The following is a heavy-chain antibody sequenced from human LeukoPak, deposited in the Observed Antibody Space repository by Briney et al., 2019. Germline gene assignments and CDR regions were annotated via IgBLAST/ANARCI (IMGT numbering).Heavy chain of an antibody. CDR2: MNPNSGNT. J-gene: IGHJ6*03. CDR1: GYTFTSYD. V-gene: IGHV1-8*03. D-gene: IGHD3-10*01. Sequence: ASVKVSCKASGYTFTSYDINWVRQATGQGLEWMGWMNPNSGNTGYAQKFQGRVTITRNTSISTAYMELSSLRSEDTAVYYCARGGNYGSGSYYHYYYYMDVWGKGTTVTVSS. CDR3: ARGGNYGSGSYYHYYYYMDV.